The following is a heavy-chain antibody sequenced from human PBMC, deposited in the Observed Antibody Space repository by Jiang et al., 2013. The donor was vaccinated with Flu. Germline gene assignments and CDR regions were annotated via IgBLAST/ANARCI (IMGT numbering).Heavy chain of an antibody. V-gene: IGHV3-23*01. CDR2: ISGSGAST. CDR1: FSSYA. D-gene: IGHD5-18*01. J-gene: IGHJ4*02. Sequence: FSSYAMAWVRQAPGKGLEWVSAISGSGASTYYTDSVKGRFTISRDNSKNTLYLQMNSLRGEDTAIYYCAQRRGYSDGPLDYWGQGTLVTVSS. CDR3: AQRRGYSDGPLDY.